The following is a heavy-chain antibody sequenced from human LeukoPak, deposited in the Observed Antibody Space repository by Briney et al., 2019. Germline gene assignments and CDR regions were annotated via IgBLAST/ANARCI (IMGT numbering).Heavy chain of an antibody. D-gene: IGHD6-19*01. CDR2: ISYDESHK. J-gene: IGHJ4*02. Sequence: PGGSLRLSCAASGLTFSSYAMSWVRQAPDKGLEWVAIISYDESHKYYGDSARGRLTISRDNSKNTLYLQMDSLRVEDTAVYYCARVRQQWLVRGDFDLWGQGTLVTVSS. CDR1: GLTFSSYA. CDR3: ARVRQQWLVRGDFDL. V-gene: IGHV3-30*03.